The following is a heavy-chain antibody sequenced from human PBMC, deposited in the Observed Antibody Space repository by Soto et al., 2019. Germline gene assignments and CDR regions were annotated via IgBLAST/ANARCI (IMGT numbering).Heavy chain of an antibody. Sequence: PRRPPRLSSTAAGSHYSSYWKHSVRQASGKGLVRLSRNNSDGSSTSYADSVKGRFTISRDNAKNPLCLQMNSLSAEETAVYYCARDLGVAPTKWLPYYYFGMVVWGLGVTVTV. V-gene: IGHV3-74*01. CDR1: GSHYSSYW. D-gene: IGHD5-12*01. CDR2: NNSDGSST. CDR3: ARDLGVAPTKWLPYYYFGMVV. J-gene: IGHJ6*02.